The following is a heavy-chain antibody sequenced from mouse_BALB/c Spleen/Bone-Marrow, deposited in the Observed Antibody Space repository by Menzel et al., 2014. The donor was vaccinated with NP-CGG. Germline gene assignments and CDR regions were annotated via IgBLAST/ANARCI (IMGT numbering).Heavy chain of an antibody. CDR1: GDIFTSYY. V-gene: IGHV1-53*01. CDR3: ARGRYNSDGWYFDV. CDR2: INPNNSGT. J-gene: IGHJ1*01. Sequence: QVQLQQSGAEMVKPGASVKLSCKASGDIFTSYYMYWVKQRPGQGLEWIGGINPNNSGTNFNEKFKSEATLTVDKSSSTAYMELSSLTSKDSAVYYCARGRYNSDGWYFDVWGARTTVTVSS. D-gene: IGHD2-12*01.